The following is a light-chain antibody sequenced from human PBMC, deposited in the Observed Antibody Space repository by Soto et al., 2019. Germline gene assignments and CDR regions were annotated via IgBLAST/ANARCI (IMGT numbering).Light chain of an antibody. V-gene: IGKV3-11*01. CDR1: RNISSY. CDR3: QQRSNWPPIT. J-gene: IGKJ5*01. Sequence: EIVLTQSPATLSLSPGERAILSCRASRNISSYLAWYQQKPGQAPRLLIYDASNRATGIPARFSGSGAGTDFSLTISSLEPEDLAVYFCQQRSNWPPITFGQGTRLEIK. CDR2: DAS.